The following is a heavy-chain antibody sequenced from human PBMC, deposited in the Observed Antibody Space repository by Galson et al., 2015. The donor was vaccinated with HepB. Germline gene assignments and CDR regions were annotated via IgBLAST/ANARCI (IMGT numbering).Heavy chain of an antibody. CDR1: GGSISSSSYY. J-gene: IGHJ4*02. CDR2: IYYSGST. D-gene: IGHD3-22*01. CDR3: ARLSYDSSGYRDY. V-gene: IGHV4-39*01. Sequence: TLSLTCTVSGGSISSSSYYWGWIRQPPGKGLEWIGSIYYSGSTYYNPSLKSRVTISVDTSKNQFSLKLSSVTAADTAVYYCARLSYDSSGYRDYWGQGTLVTVSS.